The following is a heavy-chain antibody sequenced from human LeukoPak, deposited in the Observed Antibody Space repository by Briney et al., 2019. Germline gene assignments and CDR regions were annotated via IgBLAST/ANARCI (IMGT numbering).Heavy chain of an antibody. V-gene: IGHV1-2*06. CDR1: GYTFTGYY. D-gene: IGHD3-10*01. CDR2: INPNSGGT. Sequence: ASVKVSCKASGYTFTGYYMHWVRQAPGQGLEWMGRINPNSGGTNYAQKFQGRVTMTRDTSISTAYMELRSLRSDDTAVYYCARAWGYGSGSYYTGGFDYWGQGTLVTVSS. J-gene: IGHJ4*02. CDR3: ARAWGYGSGSYYTGGFDY.